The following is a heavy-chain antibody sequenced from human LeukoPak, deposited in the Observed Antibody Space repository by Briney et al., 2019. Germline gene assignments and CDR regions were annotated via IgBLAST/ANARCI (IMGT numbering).Heavy chain of an antibody. CDR2: ISATSGNT. Sequence: ASVKVSCKASGYTFTERGISWMRHVPGQGLEWMGWISATSGNTYYAQTFQDRVTMTTDASTSTAYLELRDLTTDDTAVYYCGRGSTGWSRDPWGQGTLVTVSA. J-gene: IGHJ5*02. CDR3: GRGSTGWSRDP. CDR1: GYTFTERG. V-gene: IGHV1-18*01. D-gene: IGHD6-19*01.